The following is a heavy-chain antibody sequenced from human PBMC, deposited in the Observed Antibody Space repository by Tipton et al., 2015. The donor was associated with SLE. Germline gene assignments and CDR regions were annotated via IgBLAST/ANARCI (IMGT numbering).Heavy chain of an antibody. V-gene: IGHV5-10-1*01. CDR1: GYSFTSYW. Sequence: QSGPEVKKPGESLKISCKGSGYSFTSYWIGWVRQMPGKGLEWMGRIDPSDSYTNYSPSFQGHVTISADKSISTAYLQWSSLKASDTAMYYCARGIFPGRFIVGDAFDIWGQGTMVTVSS. CDR2: IDPSDSYT. J-gene: IGHJ3*02. D-gene: IGHD2-21*01. CDR3: ARGIFPGRFIVGDAFDI.